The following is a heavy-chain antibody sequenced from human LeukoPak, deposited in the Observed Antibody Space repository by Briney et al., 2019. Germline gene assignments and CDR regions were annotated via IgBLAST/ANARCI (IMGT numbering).Heavy chain of an antibody. CDR2: ISSSSSYI. J-gene: IGHJ3*02. CDR3: AREVTMVRGVGAFDI. Sequence: GGSLRLSCAASGFTFSSYSMNWVRQAPGKGLEWVSSISSSSSYIYYADSVKGRFTISRDNAKNSLYLQMNSLRAEDTAVYYCAREVTMVRGVGAFDIGGQGTMVTVSS. D-gene: IGHD3-10*01. CDR1: GFTFSSYS. V-gene: IGHV3-21*01.